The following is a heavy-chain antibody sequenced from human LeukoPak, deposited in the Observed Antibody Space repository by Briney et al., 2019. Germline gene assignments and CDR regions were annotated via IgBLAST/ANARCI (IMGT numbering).Heavy chain of an antibody. J-gene: IGHJ4*02. Sequence: PGGSLRLSCVASGFSFSSYAMSRVRQSPGKGLEWVSAFSGGASRTYYADSVKGRFTISRDNSKNTLYLQMNSLRAEDTALYYCAKDPVERSHSYGYDYWGQGTPVTVSS. CDR2: FSGGASRT. CDR3: AKDPVERSHSYGYDY. V-gene: IGHV3-23*01. D-gene: IGHD5-18*01. CDR1: GFSFSSYA.